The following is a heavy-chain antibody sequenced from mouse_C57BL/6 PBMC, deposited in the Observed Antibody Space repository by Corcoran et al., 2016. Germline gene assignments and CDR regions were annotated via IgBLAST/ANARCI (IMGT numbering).Heavy chain of an antibody. V-gene: IGHV14-2*01. J-gene: IGHJ2*01. D-gene: IGHD2-3*01. CDR1: GFNIKDYY. Sequence: EVQLQQSGAELVKPGASVKLSCTASGFNIKDYYMHWVKQRTEQGLEWIGRIDPEDGETQYAPNFQGKATITADKSSNTAYLQLSSLTSEDTAVYYGAIYDGYYYLDYGGQGTTLTVSS. CDR3: AIYDGYYYLDY. CDR2: IDPEDGET.